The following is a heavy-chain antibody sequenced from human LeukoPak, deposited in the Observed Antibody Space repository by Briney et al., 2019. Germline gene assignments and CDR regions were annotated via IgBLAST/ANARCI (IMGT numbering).Heavy chain of an antibody. CDR2: VSYEGRTQ. Sequence: PGGSLRLSCAASGFTVSSNYMSWVRQAPGQGLEGVAVVSYEGRTQYYADSVKGRFTISRDNSKNTLFLQMNSLRAEDTAVYYRAKEITQYTSNWYWVNWGQGTLVSVSS. CDR3: AKEITQYTSNWYWVN. J-gene: IGHJ4*02. CDR1: GFTVSSNY. D-gene: IGHD6-13*01. V-gene: IGHV3-30*18.